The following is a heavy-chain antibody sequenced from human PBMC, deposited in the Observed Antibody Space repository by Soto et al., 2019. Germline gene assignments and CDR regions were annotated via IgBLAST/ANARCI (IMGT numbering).Heavy chain of an antibody. CDR2: IIPIFGTA. J-gene: IGHJ6*02. V-gene: IGHV1-69*01. CDR1: GGTFSSYA. Sequence: QVQLVQSGAEVKKPGSSVKVSCKASGGTFSSYAISWVRQAPGQGLEWMGGIIPIFGTANYAQKFQGRVTITADESTSTAYMELSSLRSEDTAVYYCARDLGNLAPYYYYYGMDVWGQGTTVTVSS. CDR3: ARDLGNLAPYYYYYGMDV.